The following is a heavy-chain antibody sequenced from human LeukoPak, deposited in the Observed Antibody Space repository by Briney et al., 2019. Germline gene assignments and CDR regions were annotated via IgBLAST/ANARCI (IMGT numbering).Heavy chain of an antibody. J-gene: IGHJ4*02. CDR2: ISAYNGNT. V-gene: IGHV1-18*01. Sequence: ASAKVSCKASGYTFTSYGISWVRQAPGQGLEWMGWISAYNGNTNYAQKLQGRVTMTTDTSTSTAYMELRSLRSDDTAVYYCARDSSGWFDPNYFDYWGQGTLVTVSS. D-gene: IGHD6-19*01. CDR3: ARDSSGWFDPNYFDY. CDR1: GYTFTSYG.